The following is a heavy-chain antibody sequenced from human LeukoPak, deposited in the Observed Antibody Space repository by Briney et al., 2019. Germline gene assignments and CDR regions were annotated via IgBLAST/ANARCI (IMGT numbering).Heavy chain of an antibody. CDR2: IYTSGST. J-gene: IGHJ3*02. CDR3: ARTYAVRHAFDI. V-gene: IGHV4-61*02. Sequence: SQTLSLTCTVSGGSISSGSYYWSWIRQPAGKGLEWIGRIYTSGSTNYNPSLKSRVTISVDTSKNQFSLKLSSVTAADTAVYYCARTYAVRHAFDIWGQGTMVTASS. CDR1: GGSISSGSYY.